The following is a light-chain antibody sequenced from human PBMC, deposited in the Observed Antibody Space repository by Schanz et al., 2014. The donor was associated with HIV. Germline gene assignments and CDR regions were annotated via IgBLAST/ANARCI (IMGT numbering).Light chain of an antibody. V-gene: IGLV2-8*01. CDR2: EVT. J-gene: IGLJ2*01. CDR1: NSDVGGHNY. CDR3: SSYAGSNNLV. Sequence: QSALTQPPSASGSPGQSVTISCTGTNSDVGGHNYVSWFQQHPGKAPRLIIYEVTKRPSGVPDRFSGSKSGNTASLIVSGLQAEDEADYYCSSYAGSNNLVFGGGTKLTVL.